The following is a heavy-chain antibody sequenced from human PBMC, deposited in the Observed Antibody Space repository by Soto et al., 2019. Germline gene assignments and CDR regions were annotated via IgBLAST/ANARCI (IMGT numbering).Heavy chain of an antibody. J-gene: IGHJ4*02. CDR1: GFTFSDHY. Sequence: GGSLRLSCAASGFTFSDHYMDWVRQAPVKGQEWLGRTANKADGYPTQYAASVQGRFTISKDDSKNSLFLQMNSLKTDDTAIYYCARRSGGKYFDYWSQGTLVTVSS. CDR3: ARRSGGKYFDY. V-gene: IGHV3-72*01. CDR2: TANKADGYPT. D-gene: IGHD2-8*02.